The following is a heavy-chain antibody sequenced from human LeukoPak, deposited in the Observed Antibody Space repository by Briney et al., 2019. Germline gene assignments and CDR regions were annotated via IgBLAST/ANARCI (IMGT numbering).Heavy chain of an antibody. CDR1: GFTFSSYG. CDR2: IRYDGSNK. V-gene: IGHV3-30*02. D-gene: IGHD5-12*01. Sequence: PGGSLRLSCVASGFTFSSYGMHWVRQGPGKGLEWVAFIRYDGSNKYYADSVKGRFTISRDNSKNTLYLQMKSLRAEDTAVYYCAKGGGYEAQYYYYYLDVWGKGTTVTISS. J-gene: IGHJ6*03. CDR3: AKGGGYEAQYYYYYLDV.